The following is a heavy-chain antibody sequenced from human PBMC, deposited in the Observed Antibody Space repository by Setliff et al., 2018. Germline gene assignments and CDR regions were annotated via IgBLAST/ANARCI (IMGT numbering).Heavy chain of an antibody. CDR1: GHTLSNYG. D-gene: IGHD2-2*01. V-gene: IGHV1-18*04. J-gene: IGHJ4*02. Sequence: ASVKVSCKASGHTLSNYGISWVRQAPGQGLEWMGWVSGYNGDTKYAREFQGRVTMTIDTPTSTAYMELRSLRSDDTAVYYCARGPPDFVVVPAAAKFDYWGPGTLVTVSS. CDR2: VSGYNGDT. CDR3: ARGPPDFVVVPAAAKFDY.